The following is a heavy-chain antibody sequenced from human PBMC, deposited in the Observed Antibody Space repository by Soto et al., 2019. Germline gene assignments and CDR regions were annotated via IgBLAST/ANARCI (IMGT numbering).Heavy chain of an antibody. Sequence: GGSLRLSCAASGFTFSSYGMHWVRQAPGKGLEWVAVIWYDGSNKYYADSVKGRFTISRDNSKNTLYLQMNSLRAEDTAVYYCARTQQLVLDYYVMDVWGQGTTVTVS. CDR3: ARTQQLVLDYYVMDV. J-gene: IGHJ6*02. D-gene: IGHD6-13*01. CDR2: IWYDGSNK. V-gene: IGHV3-33*01. CDR1: GFTFSSYG.